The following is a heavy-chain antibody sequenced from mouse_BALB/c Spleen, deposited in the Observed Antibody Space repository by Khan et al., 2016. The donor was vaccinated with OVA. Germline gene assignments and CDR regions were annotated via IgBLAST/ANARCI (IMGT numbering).Heavy chain of an antibody. CDR1: GYSITTDYV. D-gene: IGHD1-1*01. CDR3: ARVYGGDFDY. V-gene: IGHV3-2*02. J-gene: IGHJ2*01. CDR2: ISYSGNT. Sequence: EVELVESGPGLVKPSQSLSLTCTVTGYSITTDYVWNWIRQFPGNKLEWMGYISYSGNTKYNPSLKSRISITRDTSKNQFFLQLNSVTTEDTARYYCARVYGGDFDYWGQGTTLTVSS.